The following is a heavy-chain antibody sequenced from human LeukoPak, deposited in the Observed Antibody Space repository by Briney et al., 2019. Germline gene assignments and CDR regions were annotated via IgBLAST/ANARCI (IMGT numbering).Heavy chain of an antibody. CDR3: ARISTLYGDYTGLRY. J-gene: IGHJ4*02. D-gene: IGHD4-17*01. V-gene: IGHV1-8*01. Sequence: ASVKVSCKVSGYTFTSYDINWVRQATGQGLEWMGWMNPNSGNTGYAQKFQGRVTMTRNTSISTAYMELSSLRSEDTAVYYCARISTLYGDYTGLRYWGQGTLVTVSS. CDR2: MNPNSGNT. CDR1: GYTFTSYD.